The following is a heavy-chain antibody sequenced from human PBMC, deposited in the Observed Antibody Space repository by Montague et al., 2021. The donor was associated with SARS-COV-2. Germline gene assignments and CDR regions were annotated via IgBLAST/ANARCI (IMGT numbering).Heavy chain of an antibody. J-gene: IGHJ4*02. CDR3: AGAQGLAGYYSPAYYFNY. CDR1: GDSISSSSYY. CDR2: IYYSGST. D-gene: IGHD3-9*01. V-gene: IGHV4-39*07. Sequence: SETLSLTCTVSGDSISSSSYYWGWISQPPGQELEWIGSIYYSGSTYYTPSLKSRVTISVDTSKNQFSLKLSSVTAADTAVYYCAGAQGLAGYYSPAYYFNYWGQGTLVTVSS.